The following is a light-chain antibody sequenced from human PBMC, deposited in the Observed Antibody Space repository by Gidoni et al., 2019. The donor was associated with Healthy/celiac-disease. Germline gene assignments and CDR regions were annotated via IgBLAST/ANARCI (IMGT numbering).Light chain of an antibody. Sequence: IVLTQSPATLSLSPGERATLSCRASQSVSSYLAWYQQKPGQAPRLLIYDASNRATGIPARFSGSGSGTDFTLTISSLEPEDLAVYYCQQRSNWPGTFGQGTKVEIK. CDR1: QSVSSY. V-gene: IGKV3-11*01. CDR3: QQRSNWPGT. J-gene: IGKJ1*01. CDR2: DAS.